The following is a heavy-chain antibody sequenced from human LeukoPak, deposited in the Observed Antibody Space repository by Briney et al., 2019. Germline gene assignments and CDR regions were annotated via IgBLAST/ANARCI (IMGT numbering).Heavy chain of an antibody. J-gene: IGHJ4*02. V-gene: IGHV4-39*01. CDR3: ARRYREEGSYAY. CDR2: IYYSGST. Sequence: SETLSLTCTVSGGSISSSSYYWGWIRQPPGKGLEWIGSIYYSGSTYYNPSLKSRVTISVDTSKNQFSLKLSSVTAADTAVYYCARRYREEGSYAYWGQGTPVTVSS. CDR1: GGSISSSSYY. D-gene: IGHD3-16*01.